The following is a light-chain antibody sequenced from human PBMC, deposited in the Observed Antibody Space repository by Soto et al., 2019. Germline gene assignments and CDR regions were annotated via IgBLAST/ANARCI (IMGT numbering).Light chain of an antibody. CDR1: QDISNY. V-gene: IGKV1-33*01. CDR3: QQYDHLPIT. Sequence: DVQMTQSPSSLSASVGDTITITCQATQDISNYLNWYQQKPGEAPKLLIYDASKLETGVPSRFSGSGSGKDFTFTISSLQPEDFATYHCQQYDHLPITFGQGTRLETK. CDR2: DAS. J-gene: IGKJ5*01.